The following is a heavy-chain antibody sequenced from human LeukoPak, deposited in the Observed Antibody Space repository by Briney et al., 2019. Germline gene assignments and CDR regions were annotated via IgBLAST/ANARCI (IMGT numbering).Heavy chain of an antibody. CDR3: ARYGSSWDFDY. CDR2: ISSSSSTI. J-gene: IGHJ4*02. D-gene: IGHD6-13*01. V-gene: IGHV3-48*04. CDR1: GFTFSSYS. Sequence: GGSLRLSCAASGFTFSSYSMNWVRQAPGRGLEWVSYISSSSSTIYYADSVKGRFTISRDNAKNSLYLQMNSLRAEDTAVYYCARYGSSWDFDYWGQGTLVTVSS.